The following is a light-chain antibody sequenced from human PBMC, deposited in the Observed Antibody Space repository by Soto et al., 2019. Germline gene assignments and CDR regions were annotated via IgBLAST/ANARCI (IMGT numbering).Light chain of an antibody. Sequence: MFWTQAPRTLSFSTGEKATLSVRASQSVDSNYLAWYQQKPGQTPRLIIYGASGRADGIPHRFSGSGFGTDFTLTISKVEPEDFAVYYGQHYGNPRSVTFGQATRL. V-gene: IGKV3-20*01. J-gene: IGKJ5*01. CDR3: QHYGNPRSVT. CDR2: GAS. CDR1: QSVDSNY.